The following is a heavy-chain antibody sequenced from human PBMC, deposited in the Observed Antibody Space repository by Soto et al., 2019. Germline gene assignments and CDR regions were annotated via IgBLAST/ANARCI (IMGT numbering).Heavy chain of an antibody. V-gene: IGHV3-9*01. Sequence: GGSLRLSCAASGFTFDDYAMHWVRQAPGKGLEWVSGISWNSGSIGYADSVKGRFTISRDNAKNSLYLQMNSLRAEDTALYYCAKDIAPIAAAGPLGFYYYYYGMDVWGQGTTVTVSS. J-gene: IGHJ6*02. CDR2: ISWNSGSI. CDR1: GFTFDDYA. CDR3: AKDIAPIAAAGPLGFYYYYYGMDV. D-gene: IGHD6-13*01.